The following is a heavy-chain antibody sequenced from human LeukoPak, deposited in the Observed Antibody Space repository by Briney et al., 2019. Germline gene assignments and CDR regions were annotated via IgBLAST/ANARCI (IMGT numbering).Heavy chain of an antibody. J-gene: IGHJ3*02. V-gene: IGHV5-51*01. CDR3: ALRYFDWSDAFDI. D-gene: IGHD3-9*01. CDR1: GYSFTSYW. Sequence: GESLKISCQGSGYSFTSYWIGWVRQMPGKGLEWMGIIYPGDSDTRYSPSFQGQVTTSAAKSISTAYLQWSSLKASDTAMYYCALRYFDWSDAFDIWGQGTMVTVSS. CDR2: IYPGDSDT.